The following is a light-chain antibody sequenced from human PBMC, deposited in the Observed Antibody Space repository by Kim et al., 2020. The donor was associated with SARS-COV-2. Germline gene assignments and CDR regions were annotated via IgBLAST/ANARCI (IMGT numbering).Light chain of an antibody. CDR1: SLRTYF. Sequence: SSELTQDPSVSVALGQTVWISCQGDSLRTYFAYWYQQKPVQAPKLVIYGKDKRPSGIPARFSGSGSGNTASLTITGPQAEDEADYYCASRDSSGNLFVFGSGTKVTVL. V-gene: IGLV3-19*01. J-gene: IGLJ1*01. CDR2: GKD. CDR3: ASRDSSGNLFV.